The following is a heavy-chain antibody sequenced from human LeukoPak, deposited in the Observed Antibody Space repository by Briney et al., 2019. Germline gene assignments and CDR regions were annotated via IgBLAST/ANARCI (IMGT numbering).Heavy chain of an antibody. D-gene: IGHD5-18*01. Sequence: SETLSLTCTVSDGSISSTSYYWGWIRQPPGKGLEWIGSISYSGSTYYNSSLKSRVTISVDTSTNQFSLKPSSVTAADTAVYYCARRGYTYGFDPWGQGTLVTVSS. CDR3: ARRGYTYGFDP. J-gene: IGHJ5*02. V-gene: IGHV4-39*01. CDR1: DGSISSTSYY. CDR2: ISYSGST.